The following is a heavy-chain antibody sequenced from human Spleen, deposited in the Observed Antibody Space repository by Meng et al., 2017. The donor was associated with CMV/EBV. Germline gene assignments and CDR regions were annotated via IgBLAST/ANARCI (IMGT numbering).Heavy chain of an antibody. D-gene: IGHD5-12*01. V-gene: IGHV3-21*01. CDR3: ASGYRGYDLVPAV. CDR1: GFTFSIYS. J-gene: IGHJ6*02. CDR2: ISTTSSYI. Sequence: GGSLRLSCAASGFTFSIYSMTWVRQAPGKGMEWVSSISTTSSYIYHADSVKGRFTISRDSAKNSLYLQMNSLRAEDTAVYYCASGYRGYDLVPAVWGQGTTVTVSS.